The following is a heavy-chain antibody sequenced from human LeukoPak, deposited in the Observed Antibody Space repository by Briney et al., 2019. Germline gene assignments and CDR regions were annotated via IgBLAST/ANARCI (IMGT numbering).Heavy chain of an antibody. J-gene: IGHJ4*02. CDR1: GFTFDDYG. D-gene: IGHD3-22*01. V-gene: IGHV3-20*04. CDR2: INWNGGST. Sequence: GGSLRLSCAASGFTFDDYGMSWVRQAPGKGLEWVSGINWNGGSTGYADSVKGRFTISRDNSMNTLYLQMNGLRAEDTAVYYCAKDGDDCIEHWGQGTLVTVSS. CDR3: AKDGDDCIEH.